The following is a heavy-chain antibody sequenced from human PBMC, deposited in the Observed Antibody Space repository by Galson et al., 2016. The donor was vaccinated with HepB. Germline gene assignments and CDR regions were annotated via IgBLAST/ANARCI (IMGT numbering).Heavy chain of an antibody. Sequence: SLRLSCAASGLSNYWMSWFRQAPGKGLEWVANIKQDGSEKSYVDSVEGRFTISRDNVKNSLYLQTNNLRAEDTAVYYCAGGSGWLVDVWGKGTTVTVSS. D-gene: IGHD6-19*01. J-gene: IGHJ6*04. V-gene: IGHV3-7*03. CDR2: IKQDGSEK. CDR3: AGGSGWLVDV. CDR1: GLSNYW.